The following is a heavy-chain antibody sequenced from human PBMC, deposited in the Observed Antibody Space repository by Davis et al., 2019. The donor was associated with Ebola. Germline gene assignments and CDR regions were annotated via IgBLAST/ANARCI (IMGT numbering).Heavy chain of an antibody. V-gene: IGHV4-39*01. CDR3: AREDWLTFPFDY. D-gene: IGHD3-16*01. Sequence: MPSETLSLTCTVSGGSISSSSYYWGWIRQPPGKGLEWIGSIYYSGSTYYNPSLKSRVTISVDTSKNQFSLKLSSVTAADTAVYYCAREDWLTFPFDYWGQGTLVTVSS. CDR1: GGSISSSSYY. CDR2: IYYSGST. J-gene: IGHJ4*02.